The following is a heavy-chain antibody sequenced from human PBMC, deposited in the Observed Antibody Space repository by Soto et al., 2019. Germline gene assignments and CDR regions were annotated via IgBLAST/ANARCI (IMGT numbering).Heavy chain of an antibody. J-gene: IGHJ4*02. CDR2: ISYDGSNK. Sequence: GGSLRLSCAASGFTFSSYAMHWVRQAPGKGLGWVAVISYDGSNKYYADSVKGRFTISRDNSKNTLYLQMNSLRAEDTAVYYCARGGGSGYYLHYFDYWGQGTLVTVSS. V-gene: IGHV3-30-3*01. CDR1: GFTFSSYA. D-gene: IGHD3-22*01. CDR3: ARGGGSGYYLHYFDY.